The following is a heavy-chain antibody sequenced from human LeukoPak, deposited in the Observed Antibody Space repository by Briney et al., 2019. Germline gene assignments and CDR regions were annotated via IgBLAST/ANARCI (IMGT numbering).Heavy chain of an antibody. Sequence: SETLSLTCTVPRGSISPDHCGSIWQPPGKGLEWIGYIFYTGRARYNPSLESRVPLTEDLAKNQVSLELRTVTAPGTAIYYCARLVDGIYTRLDSWGQGTLVTVSS. CDR2: IFYTGRA. CDR1: RGSISPDH. V-gene: IGHV4-59*08. CDR3: ARLVDGIYTRLDS. J-gene: IGHJ4*02. D-gene: IGHD1-26*01.